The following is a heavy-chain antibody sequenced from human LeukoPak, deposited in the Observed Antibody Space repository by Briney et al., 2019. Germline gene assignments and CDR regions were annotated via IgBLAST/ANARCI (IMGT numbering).Heavy chain of an antibody. D-gene: IGHD1-1*01. Sequence: PGGSLRLSCAASGLTFSSYGLHWVRQAPDKGLEWVAFIRYDGSDKFYADSVKGRFTISRDNSRDTLYLQMNSLRVEDTAVYFCAEDQQLQPFHYWGRGTLVAVSS. J-gene: IGHJ4*02. CDR1: GLTFSSYG. CDR2: IRYDGSDK. CDR3: AEDQQLQPFHY. V-gene: IGHV3-30*02.